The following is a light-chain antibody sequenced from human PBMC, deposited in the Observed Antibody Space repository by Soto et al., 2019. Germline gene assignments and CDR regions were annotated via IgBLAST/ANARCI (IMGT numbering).Light chain of an antibody. Sequence: QSALAQPRSVSGSPGQSVTISCTGTSNYIGDYHYVSWYQQHPGKAPKLMIFDVTKRPSGVPDRFSGSKSGNTASLTISGLQAEDDSDYDCCSYAGGYTFVFGTGTKLTVL. J-gene: IGLJ1*01. V-gene: IGLV2-11*01. CDR1: SNYIGDYHY. CDR2: DVT. CDR3: CSYAGGYTFV.